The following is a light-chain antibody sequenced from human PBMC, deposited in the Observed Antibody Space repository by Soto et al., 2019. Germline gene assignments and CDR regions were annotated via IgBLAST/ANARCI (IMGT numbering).Light chain of an antibody. J-gene: IGKJ4*01. V-gene: IGKV1-9*01. CDR1: RGISSF. CDR3: QQLYTYPLT. Sequence: TQSPSTLSASVGDTVTVTWGASRGISSFLAWYQLKPGKAPKLLIYTASTLQTGVPSRFRGSGSGTDLTITISSLKTEDFATYYCQQLYTYPLTFGGGTKVDIK. CDR2: TAS.